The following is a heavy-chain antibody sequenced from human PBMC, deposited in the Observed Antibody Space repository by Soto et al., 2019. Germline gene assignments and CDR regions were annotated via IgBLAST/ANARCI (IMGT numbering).Heavy chain of an antibody. D-gene: IGHD3-22*01. J-gene: IGHJ4*02. Sequence: PGGSMTLSRAASGFTFSTYSMNWVRQDRGKGMEWISSISNSSSYIYYADSGKGRFTISRDNAKNSLYLQMNSLRAEDTAVYYCARSSLLHYFDYWGQGTLVTVSS. CDR1: GFTFSTYS. CDR2: ISNSSSYI. CDR3: ARSSLLHYFDY. V-gene: IGHV3-21*01.